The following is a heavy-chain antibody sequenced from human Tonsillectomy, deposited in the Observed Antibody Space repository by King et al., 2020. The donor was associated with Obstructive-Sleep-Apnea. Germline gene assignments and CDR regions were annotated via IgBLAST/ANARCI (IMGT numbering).Heavy chain of an antibody. CDR3: ARGRYDSSGYYYSNNWFDP. J-gene: IGHJ5*02. CDR2: IYYSGST. V-gene: IGHV4-59*01. CDR1: GGSISSYY. D-gene: IGHD3-22*01. Sequence: VQLQESGPGLVKPSETLSLTCTVSGGSISSYYWSWIRQPPGKGLEWIGYIYYSGSTNYNPSLKSRVTISVEPSKNPFSLKLSSVTAADTAVYYCARGRYDSSGYYYSNNWFDPWGQGTLVTVSS.